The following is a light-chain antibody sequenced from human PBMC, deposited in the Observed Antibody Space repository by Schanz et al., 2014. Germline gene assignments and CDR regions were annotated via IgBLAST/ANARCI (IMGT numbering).Light chain of an antibody. CDR2: GAS. J-gene: IGKJ1*01. V-gene: IGKV3-15*01. CDR1: QSISRIY. Sequence: EIVMTQSPATLSVSPGERVTLSCRASQSISRIYFAWYQQKPGQAPRLLIFGASTRATGVAARFRGSGSGTQFTLTISSLQSDDFAVYYCLQYNDWPRTFGQGTQVDNK. CDR3: LQYNDWPRT.